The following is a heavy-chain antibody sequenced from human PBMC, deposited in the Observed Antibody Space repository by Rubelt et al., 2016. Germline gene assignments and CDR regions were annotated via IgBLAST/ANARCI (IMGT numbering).Heavy chain of an antibody. V-gene: IGHV3-23*01. CDR2: TSGRGTYT. CDR1: GFTFSYD. J-gene: IGHJ4*02. CDR3: AKDPTAGYSSGWYGDN. Sequence: EVQVLESGGGLVQPGGSLRLSCSASGFTFSYDVSWVRQAPGKGLEWVSGTSGRGTYTYYAESVKGRFTISRDNSKNTLYLQMNSLRAEDTAVYYCAKDPTAGYSSGWYGDNWGQGTLVTVSS. D-gene: IGHD6-19*01.